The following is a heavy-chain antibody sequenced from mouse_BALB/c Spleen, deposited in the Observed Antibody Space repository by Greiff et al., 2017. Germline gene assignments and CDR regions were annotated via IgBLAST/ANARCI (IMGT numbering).Heavy chain of an antibody. CDR1: GYAFTNYL. J-gene: IGHJ4*01. CDR3: AREGYGNYY. CDR2: INPGSGGT. Sequence: QVTLKESGAELVRPGTSVKVSCKASGYAFTNYLIEWVKQRPGQGLEWIGVINPGSGGTNYNEKFKGKATLTADKSSSTAYMQLSSLTSDDSAVYFCAREGYGNYYWGQGTSVTVSS. D-gene: IGHD2-10*02. V-gene: IGHV1-54*01.